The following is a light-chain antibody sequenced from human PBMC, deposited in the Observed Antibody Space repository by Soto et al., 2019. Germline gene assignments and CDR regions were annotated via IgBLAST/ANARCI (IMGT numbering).Light chain of an antibody. CDR2: GAS. V-gene: IGKV3-15*01. CDR3: QQLHGYPIT. Sequence: EIVMTQSPATLSVSRGERATLSCRANQAISSNLAWYQQKPGQAPRLLIYGASTRATGIPARFSGSGSGTEFTLTISSLQSEDFATYYCQQLHGYPITFGQGTRLEIK. CDR1: QAISSN. J-gene: IGKJ5*01.